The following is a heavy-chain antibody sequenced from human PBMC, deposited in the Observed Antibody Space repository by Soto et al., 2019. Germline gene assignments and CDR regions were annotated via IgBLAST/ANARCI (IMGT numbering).Heavy chain of an antibody. CDR3: ASPQDIVVVPAAKGGYYYYGMDV. Sequence: QVQLVQSGAEVKKPGSSVKVSCKASGGTFSSYAISWVRQAPGQGLEWMGGIIPIVGTANYAQKFQGRVTITADKSTSTAYMEMSSLRSEDTAVYYCASPQDIVVVPAAKGGYYYYGMDVWGQGTTVTVSS. D-gene: IGHD2-2*01. J-gene: IGHJ6*02. V-gene: IGHV1-69*06. CDR1: GGTFSSYA. CDR2: IIPIVGTA.